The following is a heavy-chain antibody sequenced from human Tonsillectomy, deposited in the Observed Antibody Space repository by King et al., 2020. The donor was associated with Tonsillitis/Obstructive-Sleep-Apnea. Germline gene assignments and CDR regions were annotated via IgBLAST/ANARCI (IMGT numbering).Heavy chain of an antibody. Sequence: VQLVESGAEVKKPGASVKVSCKASGYTFTSYGISWVRQAPGQGLEWMGWISAYRANTHYAQKFQGRVTMTTDTPTSTAYMELRSLRSDDTAVYYCAREGAYGSGSYYYYVDVWGKGTTITVSS. CDR2: ISAYRANT. J-gene: IGHJ6*03. D-gene: IGHD3-10*01. V-gene: IGHV1-18*04. CDR1: GYTFTSYG. CDR3: AREGAYGSGSYYYYVDV.